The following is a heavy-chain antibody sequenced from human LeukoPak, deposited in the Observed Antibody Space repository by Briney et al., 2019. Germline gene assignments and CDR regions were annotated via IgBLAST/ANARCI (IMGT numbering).Heavy chain of an antibody. V-gene: IGHV1-2*02. CDR1: GYTFTGYY. D-gene: IGHD2-21*01. CDR3: ASAYCGGDCSNWFDP. CDR2: INPNSGGT. Sequence: SVKVSCKASGYTFTGYYMHWVRQAPGQGLEWMGWINPNSGGTNYAQKFQGRVTMTRDTSISTAYMELSRLRSDDTAVYYCASAYCGGDCSNWFDPWGQGTLVTVSS. J-gene: IGHJ5*02.